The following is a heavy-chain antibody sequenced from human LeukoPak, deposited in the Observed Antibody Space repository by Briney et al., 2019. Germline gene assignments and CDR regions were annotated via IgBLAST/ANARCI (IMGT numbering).Heavy chain of an antibody. D-gene: IGHD6-19*01. Sequence: GGSLRLSCAASGFTFSRYWMHWARRAPGKGLVWVSRTNSDGSSTSYADSVKGRFTISRDNAKITLYLQMNSLRAEDTAVYYCATEPDSSGGSSFDYWGQGTLVTVSS. CDR2: TNSDGSST. V-gene: IGHV3-74*01. CDR3: ATEPDSSGGSSFDY. J-gene: IGHJ4*02. CDR1: GFTFSRYW.